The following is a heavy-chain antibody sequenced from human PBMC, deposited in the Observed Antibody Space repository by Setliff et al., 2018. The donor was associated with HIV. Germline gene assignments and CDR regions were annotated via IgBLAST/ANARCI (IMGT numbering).Heavy chain of an antibody. CDR3: ATTDCSGADCPQTYDY. D-gene: IGHD2-15*01. CDR1: GGSFSGSY. J-gene: IGHJ4*02. CDR2: LNYDGVT. Sequence: PSETLSLTCAVYGGSFSGSYWSWIRQPPGKGLEWIGELNYDGVTNHNPSLKSRVTISVEASKIQWSLKLNSVTAADTAVYYCATTDCSGADCPQTYDYWGQGTLVTV. V-gene: IGHV4-34*01.